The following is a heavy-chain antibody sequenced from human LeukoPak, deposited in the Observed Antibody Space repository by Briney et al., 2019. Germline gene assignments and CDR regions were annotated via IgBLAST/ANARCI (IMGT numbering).Heavy chain of an antibody. Sequence: PGWSLRLSCAASGFTFSTFGIHWVRQAPGKGLEWVAAISPDGNNEYYTDSVKGRFTISRDNSKNTLYLQMNSLRAEDTAVYYCATNTAMDYYFDYWGQGTLVTVSS. CDR2: ISPDGNNE. J-gene: IGHJ4*02. CDR1: GFTFSTFG. CDR3: ATNTAMDYYFDY. V-gene: IGHV3-30*03. D-gene: IGHD5-18*01.